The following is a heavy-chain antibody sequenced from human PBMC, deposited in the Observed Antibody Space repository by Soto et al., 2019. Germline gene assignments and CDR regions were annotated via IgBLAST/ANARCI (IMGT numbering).Heavy chain of an antibody. CDR2: ISYHGRDE. J-gene: IGHJ5*02. CDR3: ARGRFSTTLYAGFEP. V-gene: IGHV3-30*04. D-gene: IGHD2-2*01. CDR1: GFTFTSYA. Sequence: QVQLVESGGGVVQFGRSLRLSCAASGFTFTSYAMHWVRQAPGKGLEWVAAISYHGRDEYYADSVKGRFSISRDNSKNTLNLQMNSLRAEDTAVYYCARGRFSTTLYAGFEPWGQGTLVTVSS.